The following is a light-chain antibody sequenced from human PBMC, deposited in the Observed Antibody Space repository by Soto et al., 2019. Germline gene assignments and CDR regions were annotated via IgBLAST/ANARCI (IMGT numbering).Light chain of an antibody. J-gene: IGKJ5*01. CDR2: YAS. CDR1: QSVRNN. Sequence: EIMMTQSPATLSVSPGERATLSCRASQSVRNNLAWYQQKPGQAPRLLIYYASTRATGIPARFSGSGSGTEFTLTISSLQSEDFALYYCQQYNNWPPITFGQGTRLESK. CDR3: QQYNNWPPIT. V-gene: IGKV3-15*01.